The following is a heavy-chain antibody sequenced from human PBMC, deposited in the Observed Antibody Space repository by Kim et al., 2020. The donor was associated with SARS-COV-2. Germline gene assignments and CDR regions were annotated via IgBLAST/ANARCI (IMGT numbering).Heavy chain of an antibody. CDR3: VRHSRELDY. D-gene: IGHD3-10*01. CDR1: AFTFSDYY. J-gene: IGHJ4*02. CDR2: ISSSSSYA. V-gene: IGHV3-11*03. Sequence: GGSLRLSCAASAFTFSDYYMSWIRQAPGKGLEWVSFISSSSSYAVYAASVEGRFTISRDNAKNSLYLQMNTLRAEDAAVYYCVRHSRELDYWGQGALVTISS.